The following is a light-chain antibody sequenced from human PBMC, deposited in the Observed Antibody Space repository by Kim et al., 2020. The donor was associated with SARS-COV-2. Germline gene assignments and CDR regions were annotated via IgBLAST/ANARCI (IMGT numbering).Light chain of an antibody. CDR1: QSISSH. J-gene: IGKJ3*01. CDR2: AAS. Sequence: DIQMTQSPSTLSASVGDRVTITCRTTQSISSHLNWYQQKPGRAPKLLISAASTLQGGVPSRFSGSGSETDFTLTISSLQPEDFATYYCQQNYSTPLTFGPGTKVDIK. V-gene: IGKV1-39*01. CDR3: QQNYSTPLT.